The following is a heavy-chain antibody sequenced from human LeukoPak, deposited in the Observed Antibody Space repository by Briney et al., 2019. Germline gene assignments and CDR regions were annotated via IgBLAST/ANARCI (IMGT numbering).Heavy chain of an antibody. CDR3: ARAETYSSGWYDPFFDY. CDR1: GGSIGSYY. J-gene: IGHJ4*02. Sequence: PSETLSLTCTVSGGSIGSYYWSWIRQPPGKGLEWIGYIYYSGSTNYNPSLKSRVTISVDTSKNQFSLKLRSVTAADTAVYHCARAETYSSGWYDPFFDYWGQGTLVTVSS. V-gene: IGHV4-59*08. CDR2: IYYSGST. D-gene: IGHD6-19*01.